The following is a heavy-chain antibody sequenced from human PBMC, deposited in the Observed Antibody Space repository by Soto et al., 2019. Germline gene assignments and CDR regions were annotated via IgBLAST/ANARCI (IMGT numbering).Heavy chain of an antibody. Sequence: QVQLVQSGAEVKKPGASVKVSCKASGYTFTSYFISWVRQAPGQGLEWMGWISARNGNTNYAQKLQGRVTMTTDTSTSKAYMKLRSQGSNDTAVYYCAREDSPSLNWGQGTLVTVSS. J-gene: IGHJ4*02. CDR1: GYTFTSYF. CDR2: ISARNGNT. CDR3: AREDSPSLN. V-gene: IGHV1-18*01. D-gene: IGHD2-2*01.